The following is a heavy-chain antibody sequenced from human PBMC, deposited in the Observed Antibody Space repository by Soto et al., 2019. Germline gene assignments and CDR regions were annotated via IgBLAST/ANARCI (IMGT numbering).Heavy chain of an antibody. CDR3: AKDPERGYSYGYPPEY. J-gene: IGHJ4*02. Sequence: QVQLVESGGGVVQPGRSLRLSCAASGFTFSSYGMHWVRQAPGKGLEWVAVISYDGSNKYYADSVKGRFTISRDKSKNTLYLQMNSLRAEDTAVYYCAKDPERGYSYGYPPEYWGQGTLVTVSS. CDR2: ISYDGSNK. CDR1: GFTFSSYG. D-gene: IGHD5-18*01. V-gene: IGHV3-30*18.